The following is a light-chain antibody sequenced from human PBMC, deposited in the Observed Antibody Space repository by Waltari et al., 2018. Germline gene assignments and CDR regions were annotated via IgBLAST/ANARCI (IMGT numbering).Light chain of an antibody. V-gene: IGKV4-1*01. Sequence: DIVMTQSPDSLAVSLGERATINCKSSQSVLYSSNNKNYLTWYQQKPGQTPKLLIYWSSTRESGVPDRFSGRASGTDFTLTISSLQAEDVAVYYCQQYYSAPYTFGQGTKLEIK. CDR1: QSVLYSSNNKNY. J-gene: IGKJ2*01. CDR3: QQYYSAPYT. CDR2: WSS.